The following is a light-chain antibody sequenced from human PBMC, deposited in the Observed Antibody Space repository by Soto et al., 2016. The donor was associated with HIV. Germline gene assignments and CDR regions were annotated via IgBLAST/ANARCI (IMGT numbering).Light chain of an antibody. CDR2: KTS. CDR1: QSVSVW. J-gene: IGKJ1*01. V-gene: IGKV1-5*03. CDR3: QQYNTVPWT. Sequence: DIQMTRFPSTLSASIGDRVTITCRASQSVSVWLAWYQQKPGKAPNLLIFKTSTLEIGVPSRFSGSGSGTDFTLTLSSVQPDDVGTYYCQQYNTVPWTFGQGTKVELK.